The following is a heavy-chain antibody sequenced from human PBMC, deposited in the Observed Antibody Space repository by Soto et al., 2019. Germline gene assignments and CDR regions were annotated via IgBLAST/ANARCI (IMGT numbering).Heavy chain of an antibody. J-gene: IGHJ4*02. Sequence: ASVKVSCKTPGYTFTDYKIHWVRQAPGQGLEWMGWIDANSADTKYAQSFQGRVTMTRDTSIRTAYMELSSLRSDDTAVYYCARWLYGYYFDFWGQGTLVTVSS. D-gene: IGHD2-15*01. CDR3: ARWLYGYYFDF. CDR2: IDANSADT. V-gene: IGHV1-2*02. CDR1: GYTFTDYK.